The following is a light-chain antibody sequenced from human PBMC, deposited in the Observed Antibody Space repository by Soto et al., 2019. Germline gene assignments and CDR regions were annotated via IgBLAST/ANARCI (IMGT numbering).Light chain of an antibody. Sequence: QSVLTQPPSASGTPGQRVTISCSGSRTNIGSNTVNWYQQLPGTAPSLLIYNNYYRPSGVTNRISASKSGTSASLAISGLQSEDEADYYCAAWDDSLNGPVFGGGTKLTVL. CDR2: NNY. V-gene: IGLV1-44*01. J-gene: IGLJ3*02. CDR1: RTNIGSNT. CDR3: AAWDDSLNGPV.